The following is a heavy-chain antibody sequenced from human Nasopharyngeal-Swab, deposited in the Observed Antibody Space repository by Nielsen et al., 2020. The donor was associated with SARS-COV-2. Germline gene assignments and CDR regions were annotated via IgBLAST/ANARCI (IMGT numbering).Heavy chain of an antibody. D-gene: IGHD3-3*01. CDR1: GYTFTSYA. J-gene: IGHJ6*02. CDR2: INAGNGNT. Sequence: ASVKVSCKASGYTFTSYAMHWVRQAPGQRLEWMGWINAGNGNTKYSQKFQGRVTITRDTSASTAYMELSSLRSEDTAVYYCAREWSGYYGMDVWGQGTTVTVSS. V-gene: IGHV1-3*01. CDR3: AREWSGYYGMDV.